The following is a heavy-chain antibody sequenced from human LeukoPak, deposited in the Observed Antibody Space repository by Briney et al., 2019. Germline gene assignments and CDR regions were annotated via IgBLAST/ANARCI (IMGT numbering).Heavy chain of an antibody. V-gene: IGHV5-51*01. CDR3: ARRRLGELSDDAFDI. Sequence: GASLKISCKGSGSRFTSYWIGWVRQIPGKGLEWLGIIYPGDSDPRYSPSFQGQVTISADKSISTAYLQWSSLKASDTAMYYCARRRLGELSDDAFDIWGQGTMVTVSS. D-gene: IGHD3-16*02. CDR1: GSRFTSYW. CDR2: IYPGDSDP. J-gene: IGHJ3*02.